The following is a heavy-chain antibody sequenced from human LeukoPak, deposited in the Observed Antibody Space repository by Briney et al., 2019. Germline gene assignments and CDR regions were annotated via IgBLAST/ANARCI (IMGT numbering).Heavy chain of an antibody. D-gene: IGHD3-16*01. CDR3: ARDFGPRLYAFDV. V-gene: IGHV3-48*04. CDR2: ISVSSRNVI. Sequence: GGSLRLSCAASGFTFSSYSMNWVRQAPGKGLEWLSYISVSSRNVIDYADSVKGRFTISRDDAKNSLYLQMNSLRAEDTAVYFCARDFGPRLYAFDVWGQGTMITVYS. J-gene: IGHJ3*01. CDR1: GFTFSSYS.